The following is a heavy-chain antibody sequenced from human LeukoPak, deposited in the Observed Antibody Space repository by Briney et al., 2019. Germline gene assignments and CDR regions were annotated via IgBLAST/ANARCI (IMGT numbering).Heavy chain of an antibody. D-gene: IGHD3-10*01. CDR2: IYHSGST. CDR3: ARDSWGVRWYFDL. J-gene: IGHJ2*01. V-gene: IGHV4-38-2*02. CDR1: GYSISSGYY. Sequence: SETLSLTCTVSGYSISSGYYWGWIRQPPGKGLEWIGSIYHSGSTYYNPSLKRRVTISLDRSKIQFSLKLSSVTAADTAVYYCARDSWGVRWYFDLWGRGTLVTVSS.